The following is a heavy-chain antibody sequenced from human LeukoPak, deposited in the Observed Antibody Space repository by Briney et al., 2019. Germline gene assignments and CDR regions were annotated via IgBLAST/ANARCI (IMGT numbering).Heavy chain of an antibody. CDR1: GGSISSYY. J-gene: IGHJ4*02. Sequence: SETLSLTCTVSGGSISSYYWSWIRQPAGKGLEWIGRIYTSGSTNYNPSLKSRVTMSVDTSMNQFSLKLTSVTAVDTAVYYCARVVSYYYDSSGHPIFLDWGQGTLVTVSS. D-gene: IGHD3-22*01. CDR2: IYTSGST. V-gene: IGHV4-4*07. CDR3: ARVVSYYYDSSGHPIFLD.